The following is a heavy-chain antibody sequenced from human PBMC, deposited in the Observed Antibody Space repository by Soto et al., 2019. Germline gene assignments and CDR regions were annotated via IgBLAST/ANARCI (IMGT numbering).Heavy chain of an antibody. Sequence: AEVTCKASGGGLSSNARSWVRQANGQGLEWMGIINPSGGSTSYAQKFQGRVTMTRDTSTSTVYMELSSLRSEDTAVYYCARDYVVVVPAAMRIMDVWGQGTTVTVSS. J-gene: IGHJ6*02. CDR2: INPSGGST. D-gene: IGHD2-2*01. CDR1: GGGLSSNA. CDR3: ARDYVVVVPAAMRIMDV. V-gene: IGHV1-46*01.